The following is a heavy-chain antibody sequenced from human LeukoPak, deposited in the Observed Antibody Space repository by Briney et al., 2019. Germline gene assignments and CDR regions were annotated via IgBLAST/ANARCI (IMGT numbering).Heavy chain of an antibody. Sequence: PWASVKVSCKASGYTFTGYYMQWVRQAPGQGLEWMGWINSNNGDTNYAQKFQGRVTMTRDTSISTAYMELSGLRSDDTAVYYCARGVAGVYFYYYMDVWGKGTTVTVSS. J-gene: IGHJ6*03. CDR1: GYTFTGYY. CDR3: ARGVAGVYFYYYMDV. V-gene: IGHV1-2*02. CDR2: INSNNGDT. D-gene: IGHD1-14*01.